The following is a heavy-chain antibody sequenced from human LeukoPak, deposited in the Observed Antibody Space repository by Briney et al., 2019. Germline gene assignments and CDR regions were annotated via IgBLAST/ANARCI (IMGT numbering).Heavy chain of an antibody. CDR3: GRHFSPHIVVVTAVDY. CDR2: INHSGST. D-gene: IGHD2-21*02. Sequence: PSETLSLTCAVYGGSFSGYYWSWIRQPPGRGLEWIGEINHSGSTNYNPSLKSRVTISVDTSKNQFSLKLSSVTAADTAVYYCGRHFSPHIVVVTAVDYWGQGTLVTVSS. J-gene: IGHJ4*02. CDR1: GGSFSGYY. V-gene: IGHV4-34*01.